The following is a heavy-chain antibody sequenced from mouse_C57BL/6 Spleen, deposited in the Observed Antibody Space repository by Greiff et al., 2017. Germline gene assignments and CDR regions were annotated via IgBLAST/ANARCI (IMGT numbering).Heavy chain of an antibody. Sequence: QVQLQQPGAELVMPGASVKLSCKASGYTFTSYWMHWVKQRPGQGLEWLGEIDPSDSYTNYNQKFTGKSTLTVHKSSSTAYMQLSSLTSEDSAVYYCARSGVGIYYYAMDYWGQGTSVTVSS. J-gene: IGHJ4*01. CDR2: IDPSDSYT. CDR1: GYTFTSYW. D-gene: IGHD1-1*01. V-gene: IGHV1-69*01. CDR3: ARSGVGIYYYAMDY.